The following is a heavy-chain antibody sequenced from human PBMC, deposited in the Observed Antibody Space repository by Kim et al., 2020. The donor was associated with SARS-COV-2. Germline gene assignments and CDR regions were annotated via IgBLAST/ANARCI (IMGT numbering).Heavy chain of an antibody. Sequence: GESLKISCKGSGYNFPNYWIGWVRQMPGKGLEWMGIIYPGDSDTRYSPSFQGQVTISADKSTTTAYLQWSRLKASGTAMYYCARSAGPYDYYFDYWGQGTLVTVSS. V-gene: IGHV5-51*01. CDR2: IYPGDSDT. CDR3: ARSAGPYDYYFDY. D-gene: IGHD3-16*01. J-gene: IGHJ4*02. CDR1: GYNFPNYW.